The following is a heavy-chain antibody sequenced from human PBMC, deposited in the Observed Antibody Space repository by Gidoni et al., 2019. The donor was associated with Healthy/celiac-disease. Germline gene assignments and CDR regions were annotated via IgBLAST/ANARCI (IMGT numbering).Heavy chain of an antibody. V-gene: IGHV5-51*01. D-gene: IGHD3-3*01. J-gene: IGHJ5*02. CDR1: GYSFTSYW. Sequence: EVQLVQSGAEVKKPGESLKISCKGSGYSFTSYWIGWVRQMPGKGLEWMGIIYPGDSDTRYSPSFQGQVTISADKSISTAYLQWSSLKASDTAMYYCARQRGYYDFWSGYPGGFDPWGQGTLVTVSS. CDR3: ARQRGYYDFWSGYPGGFDP. CDR2: IYPGDSDT.